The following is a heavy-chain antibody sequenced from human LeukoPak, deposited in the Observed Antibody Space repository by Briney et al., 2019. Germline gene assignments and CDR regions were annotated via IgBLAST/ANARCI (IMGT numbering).Heavy chain of an antibody. Sequence: GESLKISCMGSGYSFTSYWIGWVRQMPGKGLEWMGIIYPGDSDTRYSPSFQGQVTISADKSISTAYLQWSSLKASDTAMYYCARLTAAMFSGYYYMDVWGKGTTVTVSS. D-gene: IGHD2-2*01. CDR3: ARLTAAMFSGYYYMDV. CDR2: IYPGDSDT. CDR1: GYSFTSYW. J-gene: IGHJ6*03. V-gene: IGHV5-51*01.